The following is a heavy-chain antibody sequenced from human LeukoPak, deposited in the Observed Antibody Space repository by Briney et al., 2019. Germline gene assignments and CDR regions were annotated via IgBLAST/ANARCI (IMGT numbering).Heavy chain of an antibody. Sequence: PGGSLRLSCAASGFTFSSYWMSWVRQAPGKGLDWVANIKQDGSEKYYVDSVKGRFTISRDNAKNSLYLQMNSLRAEDTAVYYCASFDSSSLSYYYYGMDVWGQGTTVTVSS. D-gene: IGHD6-6*01. V-gene: IGHV3-7*05. CDR2: IKQDGSEK. CDR3: ASFDSSSLSYYYYGMDV. J-gene: IGHJ6*02. CDR1: GFTFSSYW.